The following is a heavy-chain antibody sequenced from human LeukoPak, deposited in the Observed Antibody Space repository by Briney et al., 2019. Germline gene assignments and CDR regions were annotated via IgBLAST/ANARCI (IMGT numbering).Heavy chain of an antibody. J-gene: IGHJ4*02. V-gene: IGHV3-15*07. Sequence: GGSLRLSCAVSGLTFSNAWMNWVRQAPGKGLEWVAHIKSETNGGTADYAAAVEGRFTISRDDSKNTLYLQMSSLKIEDTAVYFCTTNPGSWGDFWGQGSLVTVSS. D-gene: IGHD2-15*01. CDR2: IKSETNGGTA. CDR3: TTNPGSWGDF. CDR1: GLTFSNAW.